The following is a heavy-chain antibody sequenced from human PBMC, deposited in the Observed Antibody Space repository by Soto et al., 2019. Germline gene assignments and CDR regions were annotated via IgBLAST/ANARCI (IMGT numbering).Heavy chain of an antibody. CDR2: ISYDGSNK. CDR3: AKGYSGSWLGYFDL. Sequence: QVQLVESGGGVVQPGRSLRLSCAASGFTFSSYGMHWVRQAPGKGLEWVAVISYDGSNKYYADSVKGRFTIYRDNSKNTVYLQMNSLRADDTAVYYCAKGYSGSWLGYFDLWGRGTLVTVSS. CDR1: GFTFSSYG. J-gene: IGHJ2*01. D-gene: IGHD6-13*01. V-gene: IGHV3-30*18.